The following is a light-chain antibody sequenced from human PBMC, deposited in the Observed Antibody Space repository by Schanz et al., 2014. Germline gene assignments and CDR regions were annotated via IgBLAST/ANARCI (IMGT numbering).Light chain of an antibody. V-gene: IGLV2-18*02. CDR2: EVN. CDR3: SSFTSSSSCL. CDR1: SSDVGSYNR. Sequence: QSALTQPPSVSGSPGQSVTISCTGTSSDVGSYNRVSWFQQPPGTAPKLMIYEVNNRPSGVPDRFSGSKSGDTASLTVSGLQAEDEADYYCSSFTSSSSCLFGGGTKLTVL. J-gene: IGLJ2*01.